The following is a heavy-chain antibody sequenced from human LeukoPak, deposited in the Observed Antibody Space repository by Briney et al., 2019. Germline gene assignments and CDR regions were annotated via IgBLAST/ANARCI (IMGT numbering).Heavy chain of an antibody. CDR2: IHPGDSDT. Sequence: GESLKISCKGSGYSFTSYWIGWVRQMPGKGLEWMGIIHPGDSDTRYSPSFQGQVTISADKSISTAYRQWSSLKASDTAMYYCARQDSSGYYEYYYGMDVWGQGTTVTVSS. CDR1: GYSFTSYW. V-gene: IGHV5-51*01. J-gene: IGHJ6*02. D-gene: IGHD3-22*01. CDR3: ARQDSSGYYEYYYGMDV.